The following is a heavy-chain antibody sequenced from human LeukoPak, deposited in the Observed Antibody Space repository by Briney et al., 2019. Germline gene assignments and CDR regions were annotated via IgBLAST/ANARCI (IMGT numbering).Heavy chain of an antibody. CDR2: ISSSGSTI. CDR1: GFTFSDYY. J-gene: IGHJ4*02. CDR3: ARQGGYCSSTSCPLDY. Sequence: GGSLRLSCAASGFTFSDYYMSWIRQAPGKGLEWVSYISSSGSTIYYADSVKGRFTISRDNAKNSLYLQMNSLRAEGTAVYYCARQGGYCSSTSCPLDYWGQGTLVTVSS. D-gene: IGHD2-2*01. V-gene: IGHV3-11*01.